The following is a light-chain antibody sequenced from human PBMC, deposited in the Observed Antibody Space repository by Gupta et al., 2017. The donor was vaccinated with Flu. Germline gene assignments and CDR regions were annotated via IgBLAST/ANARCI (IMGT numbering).Light chain of an antibody. CDR2: EVS. CDR1: ISDVGNYNR. J-gene: IGLJ1*01. CDR3: TSDTTSSTYV. V-gene: IGLV2-18*02. Sequence: QSALTQPPSVSGSPGQSVTISYTGTISDVGNYNRVSWYQQSPGTVPKLIISEVSKRPSGVPDRFSGSKSGNTASLTISGHEEEDADDYYCTSDTTSSTYVFGTGTKVTVL.